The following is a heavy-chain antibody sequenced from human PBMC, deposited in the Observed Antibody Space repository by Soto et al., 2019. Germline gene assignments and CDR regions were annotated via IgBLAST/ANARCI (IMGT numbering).Heavy chain of an antibody. Sequence: EVQLVESGGGLIQAGGSLRLSCAASGFTVSSNYMSWVRQAPGKGLEWVSVIYSGGSTYYADSVKGRFTISRDSSKNTVYLQMNSLRAEDTAVYYCANGIVLMVFDYWGQGTLVTVSS. J-gene: IGHJ4*02. CDR3: ANGIVLMVFDY. V-gene: IGHV3-53*01. CDR2: IYSGGST. CDR1: GFTVSSNY. D-gene: IGHD2-8*01.